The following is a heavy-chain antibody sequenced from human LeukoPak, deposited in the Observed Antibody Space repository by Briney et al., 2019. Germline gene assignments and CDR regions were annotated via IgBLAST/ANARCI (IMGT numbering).Heavy chain of an antibody. D-gene: IGHD3-16*02. V-gene: IGHV1-18*01. CDR3: ARDKNYRFDY. CDR1: GYTFTDNG. J-gene: IGHJ4*02. CDR2: ISANSGKT. Sequence: ASVTVSCKASGYTFTDNGISWVRQAPGEGLEWMGWISANSGKTNYAQRFQGRVTMTRETSSSTVYMELRSLRSDDTAVYFCARDKNYRFDYWGQGTLVSVTS.